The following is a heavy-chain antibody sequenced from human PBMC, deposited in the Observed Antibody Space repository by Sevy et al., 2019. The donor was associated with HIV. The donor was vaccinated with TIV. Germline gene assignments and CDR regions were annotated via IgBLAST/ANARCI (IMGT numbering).Heavy chain of an antibody. Sequence: GGSLRLSCAASGFTFGNYDMIWVRQAPGKGLEWVSAISGGSGRTYYTDSVRGRFTISRDNSKSTLFLQMNSLRAEDTAIYYCAKEGNIVVVPDTMYRSYFDHWGQGTLVTVSS. CDR1: GFTFGNYD. J-gene: IGHJ4*02. V-gene: IGHV3-23*01. CDR3: AKEGNIVVVPDTMYRSYFDH. CDR2: ISGGSGRT. D-gene: IGHD2-2*01.